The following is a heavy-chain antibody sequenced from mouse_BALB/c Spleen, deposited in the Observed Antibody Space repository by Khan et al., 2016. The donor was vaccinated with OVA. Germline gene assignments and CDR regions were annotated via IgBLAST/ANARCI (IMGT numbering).Heavy chain of an antibody. CDR3: ERGTFAY. CDR1: GYSFTNYY. V-gene: IGHV1S135*01. CDR2: IDPFTADP. D-gene: IGHD3-3*01. Sequence: VQLVQSGPELMKPGASVKISCKASGYSFTNYYMHWMKQSPGKSLKWIGYIDPFTADPEYDQKFKGQAALSVDTSSNTAYMHLTSLTSEDSAVNYCERGTFAYWGQGTLVTVSA. J-gene: IGHJ3*01.